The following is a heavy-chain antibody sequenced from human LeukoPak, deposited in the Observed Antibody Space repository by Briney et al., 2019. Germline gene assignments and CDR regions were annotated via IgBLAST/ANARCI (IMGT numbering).Heavy chain of an antibody. CDR3: AKDSLVSVYYYDSSGYYH. D-gene: IGHD3-22*01. V-gene: IGHV3-23*01. Sequence: GGSLRLSCAASGFTFSSYAMSWVRQAPGKGLEWVSAISGSGGSTYYADSVKGRFTISRDNSKNTLYLQMNSLRAEDTAVYYCAKDSLVSVYYYDSSGYYHWGQGTLVTVS. CDR1: GFTFSSYA. CDR2: ISGSGGST. J-gene: IGHJ5*02.